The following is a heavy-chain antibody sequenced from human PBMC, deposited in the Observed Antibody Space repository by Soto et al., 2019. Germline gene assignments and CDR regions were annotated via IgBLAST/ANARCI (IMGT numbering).Heavy chain of an antibody. D-gene: IGHD3-22*01. CDR2: ISGSGGST. CDR3: AKVQDSSGYYKLDY. J-gene: IGHJ4*02. Sequence: PGGSLRLSCAASGFTFSSYAMSWVRQALGKGLEWVSAISGSGGSTYYADSVKGRFTISRDNSKNTLYLQMNSLRAEDTAVYYCAKVQDSSGYYKLDYWGQGTLVTVSS. CDR1: GFTFSSYA. V-gene: IGHV3-23*01.